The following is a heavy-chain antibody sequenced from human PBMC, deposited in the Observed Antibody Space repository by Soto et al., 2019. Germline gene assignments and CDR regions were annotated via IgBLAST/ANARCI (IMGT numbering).Heavy chain of an antibody. CDR2: IYPGDSDT. D-gene: IGHD1-26*01. J-gene: IGHJ5*02. CDR1: GYSFTSYW. Sequence: PGESLKISCKGSGYSFTSYWIGWVRQMPGKGLEWMGIIYPGDSDTRYSPSFQGQVTISADKSISTAYLQWSSLKASDTAMYYCARRIRREDATIWFEPWGQGTLVTVSS. V-gene: IGHV5-51*01. CDR3: ARRIRREDATIWFEP.